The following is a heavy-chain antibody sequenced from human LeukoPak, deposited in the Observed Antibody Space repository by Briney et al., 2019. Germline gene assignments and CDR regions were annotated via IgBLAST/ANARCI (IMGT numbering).Heavy chain of an antibody. J-gene: IGHJ5*02. Sequence: SETLSLTCTFSGGSISSGSYYWSWIRQPAGKGLEWIGRIYTSGSTNYNPPLKSRVTISVDTSKNQFSLKLSSVTAADTAVYYCARQGAAAYQTSRLNWFDPWGQGTLVTVSS. V-gene: IGHV4-61*02. CDR3: ARQGAAAYQTSRLNWFDP. CDR2: IYTSGST. CDR1: GGSISSGSYY. D-gene: IGHD6-13*01.